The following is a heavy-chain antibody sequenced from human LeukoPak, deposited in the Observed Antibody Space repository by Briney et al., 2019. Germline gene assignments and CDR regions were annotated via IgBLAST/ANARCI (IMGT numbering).Heavy chain of an antibody. V-gene: IGHV4-30-2*02. CDR2: IYHSGST. CDR1: GGSISSGGYY. Sequence: PSQTLSLTCTVSGGSISSGGYYWSWIRQPPGKGLEWIGYIYHSGSTYYNPSLKSRVTISVDTSKNQFSLKLSSVTSADTAVYYCARTPPCSSTSCYILDYWGQGTLVTVSS. CDR3: ARTPPCSSTSCYILDY. D-gene: IGHD2-2*02. J-gene: IGHJ4*02.